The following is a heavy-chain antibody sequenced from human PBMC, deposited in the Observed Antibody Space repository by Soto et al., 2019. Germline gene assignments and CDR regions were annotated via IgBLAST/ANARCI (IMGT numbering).Heavy chain of an antibody. Sequence: VGPLSLSCAASEVTVSGNYMGWVRQAPGKGLEWVSVLCSGGSTYYADSVKGRFTIYRDNAQNSLYLQMNSLRAEDTAVYYCVSSRTYTYGFDYWGQGTLVSVAS. CDR3: VSSRTYTYGFDY. CDR2: LCSGGST. J-gene: IGHJ4*02. D-gene: IGHD3-10*01. V-gene: IGHV3-53*01. CDR1: EVTVSGNY.